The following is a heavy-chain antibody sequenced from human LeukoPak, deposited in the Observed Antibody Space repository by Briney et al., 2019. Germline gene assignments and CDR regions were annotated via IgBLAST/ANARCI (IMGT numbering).Heavy chain of an antibody. CDR3: ARAVVVVNHYYYYYGMDV. V-gene: IGHV4-61*02. D-gene: IGHD3-22*01. CDR1: GGSFSSGSYY. Sequence: SQTLSLTCTVSGGSFSSGSYYWSWLRQPAGKGLEWIGRIYTSGSTNYNPSLKSRVTISVDTSKNQFSLKLSSVTAADTAVYYCARAVVVVNHYYYYYGMDVWGQGTTVTVSS. J-gene: IGHJ6*02. CDR2: IYTSGST.